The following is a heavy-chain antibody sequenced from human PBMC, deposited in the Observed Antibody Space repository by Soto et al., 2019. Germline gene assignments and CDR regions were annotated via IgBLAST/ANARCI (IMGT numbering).Heavy chain of an antibody. J-gene: IGHJ6*02. Sequence: GASVKVSCKASGYTFTSYAMHWVRQAPGQRLEWMGWINAGNGNTKYSQKFQGRVTITRDTSASTAYMELSSLRSEDTAVYYCARESIVGDYYYYGMDVWGQGTTVTVSS. V-gene: IGHV1-3*01. CDR3: ARESIVGDYYYYGMDV. CDR1: GYTFTSYA. D-gene: IGHD3-16*02. CDR2: INAGNGNT.